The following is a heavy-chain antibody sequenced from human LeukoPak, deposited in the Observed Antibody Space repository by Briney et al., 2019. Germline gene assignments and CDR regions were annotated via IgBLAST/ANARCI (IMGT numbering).Heavy chain of an antibody. CDR2: INAGNGNT. D-gene: IGHD6-13*01. J-gene: IGHJ5*02. CDR3: ARSRTSYSSSWYNWFDP. CDR1: GYTFTSYA. V-gene: IGHV1-3*01. Sequence: ASVKVSCKASGYTFTSYAMHWVRQAPGQRLEWMGWINAGNGNTKYSQKFQGRVTITRDTSASTAYMELSSLRPEDTAVYYCARSRTSYSSSWYNWFDPWGQGTLVTVSS.